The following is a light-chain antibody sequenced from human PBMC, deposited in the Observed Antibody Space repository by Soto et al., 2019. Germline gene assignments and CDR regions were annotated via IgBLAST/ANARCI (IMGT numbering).Light chain of an antibody. V-gene: IGKV3-15*01. CDR1: QSVSSN. CDR3: QQYNNWPRT. J-gene: IGKJ1*01. CDR2: DAS. Sequence: EKVMTQSPATLSESPGERATLSCRASQSVSSNLAWYQLKPGQAPRLLIYDASTRATGIPARFSGSGSGTEFTLTISSLQSEDFAVYYCQQYNNWPRTFGQGTKVEIK.